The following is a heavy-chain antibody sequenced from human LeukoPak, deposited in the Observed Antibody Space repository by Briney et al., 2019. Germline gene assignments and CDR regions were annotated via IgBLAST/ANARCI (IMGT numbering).Heavy chain of an antibody. CDR3: ARWTREYYDTSGYYC. Sequence: TGGSLRLSCVASGFTFSNYWMSWVRQAPGKGLGWVANIKQDGSEKYYVDSVTGRFTISRDNAKNSLYLQMNSLRAEDTAAYYCARWTREYYDTSGYYCWGQGTLVTVSS. D-gene: IGHD3-22*01. CDR1: GFTFSNYW. V-gene: IGHV3-7*01. CDR2: IKQDGSEK. J-gene: IGHJ4*02.